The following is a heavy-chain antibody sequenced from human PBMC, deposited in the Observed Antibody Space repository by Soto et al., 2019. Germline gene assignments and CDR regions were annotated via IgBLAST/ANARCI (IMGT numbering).Heavy chain of an antibody. CDR2: ISYDGSNK. J-gene: IGHJ3*02. Sequence: GGSLRLSCAASGFTFSSYGMHWVRQAPGKGLEWVAVISYDGSNKYYADSVKGRFTISRDNSKNTLYLQMNSLRAEDTAVYYCAKDPGYGDRVFGAFDIWGQGTMVTVSS. D-gene: IGHD4-17*01. V-gene: IGHV3-30*18. CDR3: AKDPGYGDRVFGAFDI. CDR1: GFTFSSYG.